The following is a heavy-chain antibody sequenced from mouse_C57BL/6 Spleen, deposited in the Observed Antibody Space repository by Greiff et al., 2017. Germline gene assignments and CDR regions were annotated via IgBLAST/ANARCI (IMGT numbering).Heavy chain of an antibody. CDR1: GYTFTSYW. CDR3: ARYYSNHYYYAMDY. J-gene: IGHJ4*01. D-gene: IGHD2-5*01. Sequence: VQLQQPGAELVKPGASVKMSCKASGYTFTSYWMNWVKQRPGRGLEWIGRIYPNSGGTKYNEKFKSKATLTVDKPSSTAYMQRSSLTSDDSAVYFCARYYSNHYYYAMDYWGQGTSVTVSS. V-gene: IGHV1-72*01. CDR2: IYPNSGGT.